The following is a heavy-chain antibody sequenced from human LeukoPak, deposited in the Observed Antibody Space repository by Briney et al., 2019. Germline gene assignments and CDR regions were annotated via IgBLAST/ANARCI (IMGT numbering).Heavy chain of an antibody. Sequence: PSETLSLTCTVSGGSTSSSNYYWGWIRQPPGKGLEWIGGIHYSGNTYYNPSLKSRVTISIDTSKNQFSLKLSSVAAADTAVYYCARLGAGPTYYDFWSGYYTDWGQGTLVTVSS. J-gene: IGHJ4*02. CDR3: ARLGAGPTYYDFWSGYYTD. V-gene: IGHV4-39*01. D-gene: IGHD3-3*01. CDR1: GGSTSSSNYY. CDR2: IHYSGNT.